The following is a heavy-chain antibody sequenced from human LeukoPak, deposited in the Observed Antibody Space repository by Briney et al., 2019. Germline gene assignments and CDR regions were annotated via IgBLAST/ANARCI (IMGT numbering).Heavy chain of an antibody. CDR3: AREFEAHDFMDV. D-gene: IGHD3-3*01. Sequence: GRSLRLSCAASGFTFSSYAMHWVRQAPGKGLEWVAVISYDGSNKYYADSVKGRFTISRDNSKNTLYLQMNSLRAEDTAVYYCAREFEAHDFMDVWGKGTTVTVSS. CDR1: GFTFSSYA. CDR2: ISYDGSNK. J-gene: IGHJ6*03. V-gene: IGHV3-30*01.